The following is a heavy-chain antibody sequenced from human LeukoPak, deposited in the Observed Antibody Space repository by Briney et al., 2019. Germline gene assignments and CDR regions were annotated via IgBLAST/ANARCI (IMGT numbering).Heavy chain of an antibody. CDR2: ISSGSSTI. J-gene: IGHJ4*02. V-gene: IGHV3-48*04. Sequence: PGGSLRLSCAASGFTFSSDTMHWVRQAPGKGLEWVSDISSGSSTINYADAVKGRFTISRDNAQNSLYLQMNSLRAEDTAVYYCANHPRGHCTNGVCYMRDYWGQGTLVTVSS. CDR1: GFTFSSDT. CDR3: ANHPRGHCTNGVCYMRDY. D-gene: IGHD2-8*01.